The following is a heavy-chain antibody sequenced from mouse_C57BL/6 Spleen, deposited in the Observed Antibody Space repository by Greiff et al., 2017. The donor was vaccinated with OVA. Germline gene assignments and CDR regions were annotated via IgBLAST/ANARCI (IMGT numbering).Heavy chain of an antibody. CDR2: INPYNGDT. Sequence: EVQLQQSGPELVKPGDSVKISCKASGYPFTGYFMNWVMQSHGKRLEWIGRINPYNGDTFYNQKFKGKATLTVDKSSSTAHMELRSLTSEDSAVYYCARGGYGYFDVWGTGTTVTVSS. CDR1: GYPFTGYF. CDR3: ARGGYGYFDV. V-gene: IGHV1-20*01. J-gene: IGHJ1*03.